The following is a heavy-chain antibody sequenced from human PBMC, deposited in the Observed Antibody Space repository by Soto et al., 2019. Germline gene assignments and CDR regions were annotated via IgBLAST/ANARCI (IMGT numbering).Heavy chain of an antibody. CDR3: ARGPGGYPPPY. J-gene: IGHJ4*02. V-gene: IGHV4-34*01. D-gene: IGHD5-12*01. CDR2: INHSGST. CDR1: GGSFSGYY. Sequence: SETLSLTCAVYGGSFSGYYWSWIRQPPGKGLEWIGEINHSGSTNYNPSLKSRVTILVDTSKNQFSLKLSSVTATDTAVYYCARGPGGYPPPYWGQGTLVTVSS.